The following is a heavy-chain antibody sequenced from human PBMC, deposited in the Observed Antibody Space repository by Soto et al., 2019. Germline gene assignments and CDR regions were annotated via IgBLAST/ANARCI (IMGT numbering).Heavy chain of an antibody. V-gene: IGHV1-2*04. D-gene: IGHD6-6*01. CDR3: ARAYSSSRAFEI. Sequence: ASGKVSCKASGYTFTGYYMHWVRQAPGQGLEWMGWINPNSGGTNYAQKFQGWVTMTRGTSISTGYMELSRLSCYDDAGHYWARAYSSSRAFEIWGQGTMGTVSS. CDR2: INPNSGGT. CDR1: GYTFTGYY. J-gene: IGHJ3*02.